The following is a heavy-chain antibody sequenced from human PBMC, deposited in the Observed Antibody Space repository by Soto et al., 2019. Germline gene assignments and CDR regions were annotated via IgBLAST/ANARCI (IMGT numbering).Heavy chain of an antibody. Sequence: QVQLVQSGAEVKKPGSSVKVSCKASGGTFSSYAISWVRQAPGQGLEWMGGIIPIFGTANYAQKFQGRVTIPADESTSTAYMELSSLRSEDTAVYYCARGRYCSGGSCYSQASGDYYGMDVWGQGTTVTVSS. J-gene: IGHJ6*02. CDR2: IIPIFGTA. CDR3: ARGRYCSGGSCYSQASGDYYGMDV. D-gene: IGHD2-15*01. V-gene: IGHV1-69*12. CDR1: GGTFSSYA.